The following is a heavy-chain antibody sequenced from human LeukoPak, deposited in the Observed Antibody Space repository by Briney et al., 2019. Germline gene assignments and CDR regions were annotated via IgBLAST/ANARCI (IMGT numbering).Heavy chain of an antibody. CDR2: IYTSGST. D-gene: IGHD2-2*01. V-gene: IGHV4-4*07. J-gene: IGHJ5*02. CDR3: ARSGRIFPRVVPGVRDWFDP. CDR1: GGSISSYY. Sequence: SETLSLTCTVSGGSISSYYWSWIRQPAGKGLEWIGRIYTSGSTNCNPSLKSRVTMSVDTSKNQFSLKLSSVTAADTAVYYCARSGRIFPRVVPGVRDWFDPWGQGTLVTVSS.